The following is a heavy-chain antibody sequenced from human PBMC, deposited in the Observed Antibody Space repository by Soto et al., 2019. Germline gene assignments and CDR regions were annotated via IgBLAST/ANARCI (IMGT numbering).Heavy chain of an antibody. CDR1: GYTLTELS. CDR3: ATRGYSYGTYHYYYGMDV. CDR2: FDPEDGET. V-gene: IGHV1-24*01. Sequence: ASVKVSCKVSGYTLTELSMHWVRQAPGKGLEWMGGFDPEDGETIYAQKFQGRVTMTEDTSTDTAYMELSSLRSEDTAVYYCATRGYSYGTYHYYYGMDVWGQGTTVTVSS. D-gene: IGHD5-18*01. J-gene: IGHJ6*02.